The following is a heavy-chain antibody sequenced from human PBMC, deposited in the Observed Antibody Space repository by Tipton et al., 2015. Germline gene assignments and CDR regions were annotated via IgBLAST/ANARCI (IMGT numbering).Heavy chain of an antibody. CDR3: AKVDSSGWYRVYYHAMDV. V-gene: IGHV3-23*01. CDR1: GFTFSNYA. Sequence: SLRLSCAASGFTFSNYAMHWVRQAPGQGLEWVSVISSSGGSTYYADSVKGRFTISRDNSKNTLYLQLDTLRAEDTAVYYCAKVDSSGWYRVYYHAMDVWGQGTTVTVSS. CDR2: ISSSGGST. D-gene: IGHD6-19*01. J-gene: IGHJ6*02.